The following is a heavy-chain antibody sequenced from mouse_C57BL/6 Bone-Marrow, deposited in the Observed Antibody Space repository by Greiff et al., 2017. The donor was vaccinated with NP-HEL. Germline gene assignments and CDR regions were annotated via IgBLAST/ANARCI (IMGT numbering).Heavy chain of an antibody. V-gene: IGHV5-9-1*02. CDR2: ISSGGDYI. Sequence: EVMLVESGEGLVKPGGSLKLSCAASGFTFSSYAMSWVRQTPEKRLEWVAYISSGGDYIYYAETVKGRFTISRGNARNTLYLQMSSLKSEDTAMYYCTSLHSSGYVYYYAMDYWGQGTSVTVSS. J-gene: IGHJ4*01. CDR1: GFTFSSYA. D-gene: IGHD3-2*02. CDR3: TSLHSSGYVYYYAMDY.